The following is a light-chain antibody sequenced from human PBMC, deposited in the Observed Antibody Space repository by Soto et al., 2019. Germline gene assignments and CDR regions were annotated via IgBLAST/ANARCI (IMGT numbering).Light chain of an antibody. CDR3: QQYDIFSSP. CDR1: QSISTW. CDR2: DSS. Sequence: QYHSTLSASVGDRVTITCRASQSISTWLAWYQQKPGRAPKLLIYDSSSLESGVPSRFSGSGSGTEFSLTISSLQPDDFATYYCQQYDIFSSPFGQGT. J-gene: IGKJ1*01. V-gene: IGKV1-5*01.